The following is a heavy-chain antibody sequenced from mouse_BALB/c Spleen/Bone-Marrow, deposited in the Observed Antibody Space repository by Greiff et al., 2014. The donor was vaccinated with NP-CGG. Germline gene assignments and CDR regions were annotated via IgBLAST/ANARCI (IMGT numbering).Heavy chain of an antibody. D-gene: IGHD1-1*01. CDR2: ISCYNGAT. Sequence: LVKTGASVKISCKASGYSFTGYYIHWVKQSHGQSLEWIGYISCYNGATSYNQKFKGKATFTVDTSSSTAYMQFNSLTSEDSAVYYCARGGYSSTFYFDYWGQGTTLTVSA. CDR3: ARGGYSSTFYFDY. V-gene: IGHV1S34*01. CDR1: GYSFTGYY. J-gene: IGHJ2*01.